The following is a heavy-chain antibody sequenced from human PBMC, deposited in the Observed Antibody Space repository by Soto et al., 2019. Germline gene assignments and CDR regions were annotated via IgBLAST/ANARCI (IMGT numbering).Heavy chain of an antibody. Sequence: EVQVVESGGGLVQPGGSLRLSCAASGFRFSGFWMNWVRQAPGKGLQWVAIIKEDGSEKYYVDSVNGRFTISRDNAKNSLYLQMDRLRVEDTAVYYCVRGSGFVLDQWGQGTPVTVSS. D-gene: IGHD6-19*01. CDR3: VRGSGFVLDQ. CDR1: GFRFSGFW. V-gene: IGHV3-7*01. J-gene: IGHJ4*02. CDR2: IKEDGSEK.